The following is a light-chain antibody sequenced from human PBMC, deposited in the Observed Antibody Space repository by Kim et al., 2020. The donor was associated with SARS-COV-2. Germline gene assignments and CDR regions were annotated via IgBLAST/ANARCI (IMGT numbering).Light chain of an antibody. J-gene: IGLJ3*02. Sequence: SYELTQPLSVSVALGQTARITCGGGNIGGYSVHWYQQKPGQAPVPVITSNGNRPSGIPERFSGSNSGNTATLTISRAQAGDEADYYCQVWDTNTWVFGGGTQLTVL. CDR3: QVWDTNTWV. V-gene: IGLV3-9*01. CDR1: NIGGYS. CDR2: SNG.